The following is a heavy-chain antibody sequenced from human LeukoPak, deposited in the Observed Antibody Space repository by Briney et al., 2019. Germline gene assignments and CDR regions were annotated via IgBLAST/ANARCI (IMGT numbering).Heavy chain of an antibody. Sequence: SVKVSCKASGGTFSSYAISWVRQAPGQGLEWMGGIIPIFGTANYAQKSQGRVTITADESTSTAYMELSSLRSEDTAVYYCARGRPDTMATTPRFDYWGQGTLVTVSS. V-gene: IGHV1-69*13. J-gene: IGHJ4*02. D-gene: IGHD5-24*01. CDR2: IIPIFGTA. CDR3: ARGRPDTMATTPRFDY. CDR1: GGTFSSYA.